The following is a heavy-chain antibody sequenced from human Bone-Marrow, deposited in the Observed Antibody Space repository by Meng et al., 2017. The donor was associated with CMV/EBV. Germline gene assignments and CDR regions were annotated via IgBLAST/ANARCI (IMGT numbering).Heavy chain of an antibody. D-gene: IGHD2-2*01. CDR2: INPNTGVT. J-gene: IGHJ5*02. Sequence: ASVKVSCKASGYTFTDYFIHWVRQAPGQGLEWMGWINPNTGVTNYAQKFQGRVTMTRDTSISTAYMELSRLRSDDTAAYYCAREEGGYCSSTSCHRIPRGWFDPWGQGTLVTVSS. V-gene: IGHV1-2*02. CDR3: AREEGGYCSSTSCHRIPRGWFDP. CDR1: GYTFTDYF.